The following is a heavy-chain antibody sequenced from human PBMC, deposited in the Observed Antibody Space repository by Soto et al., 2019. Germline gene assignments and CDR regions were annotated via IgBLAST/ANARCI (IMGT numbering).Heavy chain of an antibody. V-gene: IGHV3-30-3*01. CDR2: ISYDGSNK. D-gene: IGHD5-18*01. J-gene: IGHJ6*02. CDR3: LCGYSYGNQWTYGMDV. Sequence: GGSLRLSCAASGFTFSSYAMHWVRQAPGKGLEWVAVISYDGSNKYYADSVKGRFTISRDNSKNTLYLQMNSLRAEDTAVYYTLCGYSYGNQWTYGMDVWGQGTTVTVSS. CDR1: GFTFSSYA.